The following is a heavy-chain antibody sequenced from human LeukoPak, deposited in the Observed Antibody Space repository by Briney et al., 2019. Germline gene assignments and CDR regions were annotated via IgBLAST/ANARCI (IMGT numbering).Heavy chain of an antibody. J-gene: IGHJ6*03. CDR1: GYTFTGYY. D-gene: IGHD4-11*01. CDR2: INPITAGT. CDR3: ATSAGDYRAGHYYYMGV. Sequence: ASVKVSCTASGYTFTGYYFHWVRQAPGQGLEWMGWINPITAGTNYAQKFLGGVTLTWDTSIGTAYMELNRLTSDDTAVYYCATSAGDYRAGHYYYMGVWGKGTSVTVSS. V-gene: IGHV1-2*02.